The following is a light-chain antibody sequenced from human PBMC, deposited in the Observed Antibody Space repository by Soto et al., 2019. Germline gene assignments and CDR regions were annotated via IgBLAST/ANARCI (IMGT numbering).Light chain of an antibody. Sequence: EVLMTQSPATLSASPGQRVTLSCRASQSVYSSLAWYQQKPGQAPMLLIYGASTRATGLPARFSGSGSGTEFTLTISSRQAEDFAVYYCQQYNGWPVTFGGWTKVEIK. J-gene: IGKJ4*01. CDR1: QSVYSS. CDR2: GAS. V-gene: IGKV3-15*01. CDR3: QQYNGWPVT.